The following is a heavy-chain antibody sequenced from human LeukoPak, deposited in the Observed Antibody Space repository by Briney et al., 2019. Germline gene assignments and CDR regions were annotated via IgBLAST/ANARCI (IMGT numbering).Heavy chain of an antibody. V-gene: IGHV1-2*02. CDR1: GYTFTGYY. Sequence: ASVKVSCKASGYTFTGYYMHWVRQAPGQGLEWMGWINPNSGGTNYAQKFQGRVTMTRDTPISTAYMELSRLRSDDTAVYYCARVGEDYYDSSGYFDYWGQGILVTVSS. CDR3: ARVGEDYYDSSGYFDY. D-gene: IGHD3-22*01. J-gene: IGHJ4*02. CDR2: INPNSGGT.